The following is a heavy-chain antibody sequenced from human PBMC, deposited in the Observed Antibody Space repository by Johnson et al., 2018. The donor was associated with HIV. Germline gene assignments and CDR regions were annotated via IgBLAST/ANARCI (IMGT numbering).Heavy chain of an antibody. CDR1: GFTFSSYD. CDR3: ARELRGAQNDAFDI. Sequence: EAQLVESGGGVVQPGRSLRLSCAASGFTFSSYDMHWVRQATGKGLEWVSAIGTAGDTYYPGPLKGLFTISRENAKNSLYLKMNSLSAGDTAVYYCARELRGAQNDAFDIWGQGTMVTVSS. V-gene: IGHV3-13*01. D-gene: IGHD1-26*01. CDR2: IGTAGDT. J-gene: IGHJ3*02.